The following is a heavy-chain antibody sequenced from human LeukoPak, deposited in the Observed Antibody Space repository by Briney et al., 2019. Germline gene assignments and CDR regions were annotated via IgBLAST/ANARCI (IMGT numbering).Heavy chain of an antibody. Sequence: AGGSLRLSCEASGFTFTTYSMTWVRQAPGKGLEWVAFIRYDGSKKYYADSVKGRFTISRDNSKNTLYLQMNSLRADDTAIYYCGRDGDTSGYSDWGQGTLVTVSS. CDR3: GRDGDTSGYSD. CDR1: GFTFTTYS. V-gene: IGHV3-30*02. D-gene: IGHD3-22*01. J-gene: IGHJ4*02. CDR2: IRYDGSKK.